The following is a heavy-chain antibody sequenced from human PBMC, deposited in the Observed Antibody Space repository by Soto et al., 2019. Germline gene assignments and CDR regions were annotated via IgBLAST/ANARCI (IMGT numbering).Heavy chain of an antibody. Sequence: EVQLVGSGGGLVQPGGSLRLSCAASGFTFSKYDMHWDRQATGKGLEWVSGIGTAGDTYYSGSVKGRFTMSRENAKNSVYLQMNSLSAGDTAVYYCTRGAQGFDYWGQGTLVTVSS. J-gene: IGHJ4*02. CDR1: GFTFSKYD. CDR2: IGTAGDT. CDR3: TRGAQGFDY. V-gene: IGHV3-13*04.